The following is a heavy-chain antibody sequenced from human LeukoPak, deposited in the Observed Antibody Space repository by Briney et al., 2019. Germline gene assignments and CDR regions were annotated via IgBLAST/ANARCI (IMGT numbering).Heavy chain of an antibody. J-gene: IGHJ4*02. CDR3: AGAEGRYSRVGY. CDR2: INPSGGST. D-gene: IGHD6-13*01. CDR1: GGTFTSYY. V-gene: IGHV1-46*01. Sequence: GASVKVSCKASGGTFTSYYMHWVRQAPGQGLEWMGIINPSGGSTSYAQQFQGRVTMTRDTSTSTVYMQLSSLRSEDTAVYYCAGAEGRYSRVGYWGQGTLVTVSS.